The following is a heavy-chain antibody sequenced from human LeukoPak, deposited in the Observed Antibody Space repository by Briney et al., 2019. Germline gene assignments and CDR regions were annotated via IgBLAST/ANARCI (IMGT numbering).Heavy chain of an antibody. CDR3: AREIRGRDYGDYVTAFDI. V-gene: IGHV4-4*07. J-gene: IGHJ3*02. Sequence: SETLSLTCTVSGGSISSYYWSWIRQPAGKGLEWIGRIYTSGSTNYNPSLKSRVTMSVDTSKNQFSLTLSSVTAADTAVYYCAREIRGRDYGDYVTAFDIWGQGTMVTVSS. D-gene: IGHD4-17*01. CDR1: GGSISSYY. CDR2: IYTSGST.